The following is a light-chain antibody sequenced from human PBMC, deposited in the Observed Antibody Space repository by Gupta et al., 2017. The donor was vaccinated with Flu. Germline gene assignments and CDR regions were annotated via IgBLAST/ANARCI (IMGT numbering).Light chain of an antibody. CDR1: QSLVYSDGNTV. J-gene: IGKJ1*01. CDR2: LVS. Sequence: DVVMTQSPPSLPVALGQPASIPCRSSQSLVYSDGNTVLHWFQQRPGPSTRRLICLVSHRDSVVQDRSSGRGSGTVFIRNSSRVEDEDGGFYFCMQGAHALFAFGQGTXVEIK. V-gene: IGKV2-30*01. CDR3: MQGAHALFA.